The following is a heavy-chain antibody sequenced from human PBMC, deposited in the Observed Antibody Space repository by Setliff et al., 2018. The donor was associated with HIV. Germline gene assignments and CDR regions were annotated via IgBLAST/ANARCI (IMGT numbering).Heavy chain of an antibody. Sequence: PSETLSLTCSVSGGSIISDIFYWGWIRQPPGKGLEWIGSIYPGSTKCNPSLRSRLTISVDTSKNQLSLKLSSVTAADTAVYYCARAGRGSGDTCYYYWGQGALVTVSS. V-gene: IGHV4-39*07. CDR2: IYPGST. D-gene: IGHD2-15*01. CDR1: GGSIISDIFY. CDR3: ARAGRGSGDTCYYY. J-gene: IGHJ4*02.